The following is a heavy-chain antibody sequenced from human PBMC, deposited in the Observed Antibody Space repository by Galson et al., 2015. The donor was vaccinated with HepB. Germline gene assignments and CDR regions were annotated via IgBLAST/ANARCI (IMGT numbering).Heavy chain of an antibody. V-gene: IGHV3-30*18. D-gene: IGHD1-1*01. CDR1: GFTFSSYG. Sequence: SLRLSCAASGFTFSSYGMHWVRQAPGRGLEWVAVISYAGSNKYYADSVKGRFTISRDNSKNTVYLQMNSLRAEDTAVYYCAKDSGTGTADYWGQGTLVTVSS. CDR2: ISYAGSNK. CDR3: AKDSGTGTADY. J-gene: IGHJ4*02.